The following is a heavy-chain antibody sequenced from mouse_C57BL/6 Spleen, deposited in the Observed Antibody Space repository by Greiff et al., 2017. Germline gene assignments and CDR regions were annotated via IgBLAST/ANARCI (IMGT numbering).Heavy chain of an antibody. V-gene: IGHV2-6-1*01. CDR1: GFSLTSYG. D-gene: IGHD2-4*01. CDR3: ARHRGYDYDDHAMDY. J-gene: IGHJ4*01. Sequence: QVQLKESGPGLVAPSQSLSITCTVSGFSLTSYGVHWVRQPPGKGLEWLVVIWSDGSTTYNSAPKSRLSISKDNSKSQVFLKMNSLQTDDTAMYYCARHRGYDYDDHAMDYWGQGTSVTVSS. CDR2: IWSDGST.